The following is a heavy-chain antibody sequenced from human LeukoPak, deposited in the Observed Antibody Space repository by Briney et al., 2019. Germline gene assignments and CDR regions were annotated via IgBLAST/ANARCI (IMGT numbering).Heavy chain of an antibody. CDR3: ARGPIYPKSGDYPNYYFDY. V-gene: IGHV1-8*01. D-gene: IGHD1-26*01. J-gene: IGHJ4*02. CDR2: MNPNSGVT. CDR1: GYTFTSYD. Sequence: GASVKVSCKASGYTFTSYDINWVRQATGQGLEWMGWMNPNSGVTGYAQKFQGRVSMTRDTSIGTAYMELSSLRSEDTAVYFCARGPIYPKSGDYPNYYFDYWGQGTLVTVSS.